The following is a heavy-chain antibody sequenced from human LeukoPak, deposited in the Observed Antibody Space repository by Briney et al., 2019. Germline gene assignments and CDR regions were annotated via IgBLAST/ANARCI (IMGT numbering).Heavy chain of an antibody. V-gene: IGHV3-74*01. CDR1: GFTFSSYW. CDR3: ARGSTLDY. CDR2: INGDGSST. Sequence: AGGSLRLSCAASGFTFSSYWMYWVRQAPGKGLVWVSRINGDGSSTIYADSVKGRFTISRDNAKNTLYLQMNSLRAEDTAVYYCARGSTLDYWGQGTLVTVSS. D-gene: IGHD1-26*01. J-gene: IGHJ4*02.